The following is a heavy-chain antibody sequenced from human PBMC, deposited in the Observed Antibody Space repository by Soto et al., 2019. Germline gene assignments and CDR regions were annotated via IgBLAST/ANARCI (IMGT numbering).Heavy chain of an antibody. J-gene: IGHJ6*02. CDR3: AKDGSHLAVAGTSPTSYFYGLAV. CDR2: VSYDGSIK. Sequence: QVQLVESGGGVVQPGRSLRLSCAASGFTFSVYGMQWVRQAPGKGLAWVALVSYDGSIKYYADFVKGRFTISRDNSKNTRYLQMNSLRVEDTAVYYCAKDGSHLAVAGTSPTSYFYGLAVWGQGTTVTVSS. D-gene: IGHD6-19*01. V-gene: IGHV3-30*18. CDR1: GFTFSVYG.